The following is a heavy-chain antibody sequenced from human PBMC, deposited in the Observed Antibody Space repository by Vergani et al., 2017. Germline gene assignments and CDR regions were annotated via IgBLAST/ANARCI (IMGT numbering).Heavy chain of an antibody. Sequence: EVQLVESGGVVVQPGGSLRLSCAASGFTFDDYTMHWVRQAPGKGLEWVSLISWDGGSTYYADSVKGRFTISRDNSKNTLYLQMNSLRAEDTAVYYCAKDLAAAELIDYWGQGTLVTVSS. CDR2: ISWDGGST. CDR3: AKDLAAAELIDY. V-gene: IGHV3-43*01. CDR1: GFTFDDYT. J-gene: IGHJ4*02. D-gene: IGHD6-13*01.